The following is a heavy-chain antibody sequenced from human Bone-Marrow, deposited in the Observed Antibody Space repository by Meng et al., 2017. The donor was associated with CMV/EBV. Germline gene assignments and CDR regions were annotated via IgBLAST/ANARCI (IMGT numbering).Heavy chain of an antibody. J-gene: IGHJ4*02. D-gene: IGHD6-6*01. CDR3: ARGREYGRIY. CDR2: ISSSGSTI. CDR1: GFTFSDYY. V-gene: IGHV3-11*01. Sequence: GESLKISCAASGFTFSDYYLSWIRQAPGKGLEWVSYISSSGSTIYYADSVKGRFTISRDNAKNSLYLQMNSLRAEDTAVYYCARGREYGRIYWGQGTLVTVSS.